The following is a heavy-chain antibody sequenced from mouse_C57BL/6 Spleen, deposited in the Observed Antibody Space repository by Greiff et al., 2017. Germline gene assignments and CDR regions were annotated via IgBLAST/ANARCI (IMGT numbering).Heavy chain of an antibody. J-gene: IGHJ2*01. V-gene: IGHV1-50*01. CDR2: IDPSDSYT. Sequence: QVQLQQPGAELVKPGASVKLSCKASGYTFTSYWMQWVKQRPGQGLEWIGEIDPSDSYTNYNQKFKGKATLTVDTSSSTAYMQLSSLTSEDSAVYYCAREGRLTGDYWGQGTTLTVSS. D-gene: IGHD4-1*01. CDR1: GYTFTSYW. CDR3: AREGRLTGDY.